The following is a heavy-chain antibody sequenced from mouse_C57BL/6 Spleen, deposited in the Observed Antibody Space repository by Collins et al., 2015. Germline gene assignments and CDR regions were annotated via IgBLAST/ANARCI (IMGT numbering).Heavy chain of an antibody. V-gene: IGHV1-50*01. CDR3: ARRGPSYYGSSYGFAY. CDR1: GYTFTSYW. J-gene: IGHJ3*01. CDR2: IDPSDSYT. D-gene: IGHD1-1*01. Sequence: QVQLQQPGAELVKPGASVKLSCKASGYTFTSYWMQWVKQRPGQGLEWIGEIDPSDSYTNYNQKFKGKATLTVDTSSSTAYMQLSSLTSEDSAVYYCARRGPSYYGSSYGFAYWGQGTLVTVSA.